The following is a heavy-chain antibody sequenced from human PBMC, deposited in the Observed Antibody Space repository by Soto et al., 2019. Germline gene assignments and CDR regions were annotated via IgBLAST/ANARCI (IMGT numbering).Heavy chain of an antibody. V-gene: IGHV4-34*01. Sequence: SETLSLTCAVYGGSFSGYYWSWIRQPPGKGLEWIGEINHSGSTNYNPSLKSRVTISVDTSKNQFSLKLSSVTAADTATYYCAHRRTSSWYDYWGQGTLVTVSS. CDR1: GGSFSGYY. CDR3: AHRRTSSWYDY. J-gene: IGHJ4*02. CDR2: INHSGST. D-gene: IGHD6-13*01.